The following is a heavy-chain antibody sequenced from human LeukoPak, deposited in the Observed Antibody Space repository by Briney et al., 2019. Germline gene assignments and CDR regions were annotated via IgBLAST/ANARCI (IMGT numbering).Heavy chain of an antibody. J-gene: IGHJ3*02. CDR1: GFTFSSYS. V-gene: IGHV3-21*01. CDR3: ARDPHPDAFDI. CDR2: ISSSSSYI. Sequence: GGSLRLSCAASGFTFSSYSMNWVRQASGKGLEWVSSISSSSSYIYYADSVKGRFTISRDNAKNSLYLQMNSLRAEDTAVYYCARDPHPDAFDIWGQGTMVTVSS.